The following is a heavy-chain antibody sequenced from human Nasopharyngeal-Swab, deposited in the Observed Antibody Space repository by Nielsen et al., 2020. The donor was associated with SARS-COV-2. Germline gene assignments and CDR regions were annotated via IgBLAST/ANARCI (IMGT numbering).Heavy chain of an antibody. CDR3: VRGRGIQLWLDY. J-gene: IGHJ4*02. CDR2: INHSGST. V-gene: IGHV4-34*01. CDR1: GVSFSGYY. Sequence: SETLSLTFAVYGVSFSGYYWIWIRQPPGKGLEWIEEINHSGSTNYNPSLKSRVTISVDTSKNQFSLKLSSVTAADTAVYYCVRGRGIQLWLDYWGQGTLVTVSS. D-gene: IGHD5-18*01.